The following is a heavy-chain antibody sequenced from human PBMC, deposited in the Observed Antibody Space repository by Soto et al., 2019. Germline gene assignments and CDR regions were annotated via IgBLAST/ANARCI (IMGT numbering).Heavy chain of an antibody. CDR1: GFTFRSHG. V-gene: IGHV3-33*01. CDR3: AREAARSGGNDY. CDR2: IWHDGSKK. Sequence: PGGSLILSCATSGFTFRSHGMHWVRQAPGKGLEWVAVIWHDGSKKYYADSVKGRFTISRDSSKNTVYLQMDSLRAEDTAVYYCAREAARSGGNDYWGQGTLVTVSS. D-gene: IGHD6-6*01. J-gene: IGHJ4*02.